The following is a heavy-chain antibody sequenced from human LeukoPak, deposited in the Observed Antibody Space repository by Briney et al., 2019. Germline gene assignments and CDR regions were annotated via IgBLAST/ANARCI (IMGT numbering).Heavy chain of an antibody. CDR3: AIKFVY. J-gene: IGHJ4*02. V-gene: IGHV3-7*03. CDR2: IKPDGTTK. D-gene: IGHD3-10*01. Sequence: GGSLRLSCAASGFPFSSYSMTWVRQAPGKGPEWVANIKPDGTTKFYVDSVKGRFTISRDNALNSLYLQMNSLRAEDTAIYYCAIKFVYWGQGTLVTVSS. CDR1: GFPFSSYS.